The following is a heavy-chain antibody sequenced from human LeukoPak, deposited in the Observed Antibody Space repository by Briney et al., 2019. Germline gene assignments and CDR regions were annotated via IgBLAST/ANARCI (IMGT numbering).Heavy chain of an antibody. CDR2: IEQDGSKN. Sequence: PGGSLRLSCAASGFTFSSYWMNWVRQAPGKGLEWVANIEQDGSKNYYVDSVKGRFTISRDNAKNSLYLQMNSLRADDTAVYYCARDLSAKDDYWGQGTLVTVSS. CDR3: ARDLSAKDDY. V-gene: IGHV3-7*01. J-gene: IGHJ4*02. CDR1: GFTFSSYW.